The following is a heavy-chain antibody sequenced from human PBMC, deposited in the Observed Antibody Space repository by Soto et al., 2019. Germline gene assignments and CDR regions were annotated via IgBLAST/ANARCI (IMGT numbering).Heavy chain of an antibody. CDR2: ISGSSGNT. D-gene: IGHD6-6*01. CDR1: GFTFRSYA. V-gene: IGHV3-23*01. Sequence: EVQLLESGGGLVQPGGSLRLSCAASGFTFRSYAMSWVRQAPGKGLEWVSGISGSSGNTYYADSVKGRFTISRDNSKNTLFLQMNSLRAEDTAMYYCAKDRESSTAPRGGCDYWGQGTLVTVSS. J-gene: IGHJ4*02. CDR3: AKDRESSTAPRGGCDY.